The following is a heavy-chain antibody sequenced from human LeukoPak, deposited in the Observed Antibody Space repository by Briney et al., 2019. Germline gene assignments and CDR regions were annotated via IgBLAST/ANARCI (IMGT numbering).Heavy chain of an antibody. V-gene: IGHV3-30-3*01. D-gene: IGHD2-2*01. Sequence: GGSLRLSCAASGFTFSSYAMHWVRQAPGKGLEWVAVISYDGSNKYYADSVKGRFTISRDNSKNTLYLQMNSLRAEDTAVYYCARTLPDCSSTSCPVGYWGQGTLVTVSS. CDR3: ARTLPDCSSTSCPVGY. CDR2: ISYDGSNK. CDR1: GFTFSSYA. J-gene: IGHJ4*02.